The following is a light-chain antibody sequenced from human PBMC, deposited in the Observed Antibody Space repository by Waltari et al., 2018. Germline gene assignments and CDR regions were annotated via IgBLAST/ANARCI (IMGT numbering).Light chain of an antibody. CDR3: QQYDRRTTT. CDR2: KAT. CDR1: HSISWW. J-gene: IGKJ1*01. V-gene: IGKV1-5*03. Sequence: DIQMTQSPSTLSASLGDTVTITCRASHSISWWLAWYQQKPGKAPKLLNYKATILQFGVPSRFRGSGSGTEFTLTITALQPDDFATYYCQQYDRRTTTFGQGTKVEIK.